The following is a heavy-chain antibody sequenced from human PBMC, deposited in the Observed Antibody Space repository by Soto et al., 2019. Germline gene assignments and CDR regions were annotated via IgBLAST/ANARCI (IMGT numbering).Heavy chain of an antibody. V-gene: IGHV3-21*01. CDR2: ISSSSSYI. D-gene: IGHD3-22*01. CDR1: GFTFSSYS. J-gene: IGHJ4*02. CDR3: ARGYYYDSSGLEQPSPFDY. Sequence: PGGSLRLSCAASGFTFSSYSMNWVRQAPGKGLEWVSSISSSSSYIYYADSVKGRFTISRDNAKNSLYLQMNSLRAEDTAVYYCARGYYYDSSGLEQPSPFDYWGQGTLVTVSS.